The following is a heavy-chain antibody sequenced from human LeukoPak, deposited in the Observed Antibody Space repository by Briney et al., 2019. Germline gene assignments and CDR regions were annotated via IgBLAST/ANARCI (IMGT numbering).Heavy chain of an antibody. CDR2: ISGSGGST. CDR3: AKVPGRDGYPGWFDP. CDR1: GFTFSSYA. J-gene: IGHJ5*02. D-gene: IGHD5-24*01. Sequence: PGGSLRLSCAASGFTFSSYAMSWVRQAPGKGLEWVSAISGSGGSTYYADSVEGRFTISRDNSKNTLYLQMNSLRAEDTAVYYCAKVPGRDGYPGWFDPWGQGTLVTVSS. V-gene: IGHV3-23*01.